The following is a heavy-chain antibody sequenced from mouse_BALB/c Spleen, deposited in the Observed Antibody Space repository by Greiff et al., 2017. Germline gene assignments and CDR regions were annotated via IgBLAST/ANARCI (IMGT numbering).Heavy chain of an antibody. CDR2: ISTYYGDA. Sequence: QVQLQQSGAELVRPGVSVKISCKGSGYTFTDYAMHWVKQSHAQSLEWIGVISTYYGDASYNQKFKGKATMTVDKSSSTAYMELASLTSEDSAIYYCARSGITGYAMDYWGQGTSVTVSA. CDR3: ARSGITGYAMDY. V-gene: IGHV1S137*01. D-gene: IGHD1-1*01. J-gene: IGHJ4*01. CDR1: GYTFTDYA.